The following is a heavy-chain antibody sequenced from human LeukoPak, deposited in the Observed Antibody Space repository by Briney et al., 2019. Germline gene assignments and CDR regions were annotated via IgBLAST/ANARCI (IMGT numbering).Heavy chain of an antibody. Sequence: GTSVKVSCKASGFTFTSSAVQWVRQARGQRLEWIGWIVVGSGNTNYAQKFQERVTITRDMSTSTAYMELSSLRSEDTAVYYCAADSTFNRLGYYDSSGYYYFDYWGQGTLVTVSS. J-gene: IGHJ4*02. CDR3: AADSTFNRLGYYDSSGYYYFDY. CDR1: GFTFTSSA. CDR2: IVVGSGNT. D-gene: IGHD3-22*01. V-gene: IGHV1-58*01.